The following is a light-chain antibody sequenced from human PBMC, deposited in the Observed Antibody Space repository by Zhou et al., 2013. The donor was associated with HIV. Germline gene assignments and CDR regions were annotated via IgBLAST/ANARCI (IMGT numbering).Light chain of an antibody. CDR3: QQFDGSPPII. CDR2: GIS. Sequence: EIVLTQSPGTLSLSPGERATLSCRASQSVSYSYLAWYQQKPGQAPRLLIYGISSRATGIPDRFSGSGSGTDFTLTINNVGPEDIGVYFCQQFDGSPPIIFGRGTRLEIK. V-gene: IGKV3-20*01. J-gene: IGKJ5*01. CDR1: QSVSYSY.